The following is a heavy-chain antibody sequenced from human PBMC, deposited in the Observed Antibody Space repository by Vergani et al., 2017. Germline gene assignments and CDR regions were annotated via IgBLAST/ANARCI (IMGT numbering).Heavy chain of an antibody. Sequence: EVQLVESGGGLIQPGGSLRLSCAASGFTVSSNYMSWVRQAPGKGLEWDSVIYSGGSTSYADSVKGRFTISRDNSKTTLYLQMNSLRAEDTAVYYCAGRSSSWYPHDAFDIWGQGTMVTVSS. V-gene: IGHV3-53*01. CDR2: IYSGGST. D-gene: IGHD6-13*01. CDR1: GFTVSSNY. J-gene: IGHJ3*02. CDR3: AGRSSSWYPHDAFDI.